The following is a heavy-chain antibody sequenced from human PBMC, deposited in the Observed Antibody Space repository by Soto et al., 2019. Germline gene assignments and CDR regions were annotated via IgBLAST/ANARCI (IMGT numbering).Heavy chain of an antibody. CDR3: ARAYGSGSYPKFDYGMDV. J-gene: IGHJ6*02. CDR2: ISYDGSNK. V-gene: IGHV3-30-3*01. Sequence: QVQLVESGGGVVQPGRSLRLSCAASGFTFSSYAMHWVRQAPGKGLEWVAVISYDGSNKYYADSVKGRFTISRDNSKNTLYLQMNSLRAEDTAVYYCARAYGSGSYPKFDYGMDVWGQGTTVTVSS. CDR1: GFTFSSYA. D-gene: IGHD3-10*01.